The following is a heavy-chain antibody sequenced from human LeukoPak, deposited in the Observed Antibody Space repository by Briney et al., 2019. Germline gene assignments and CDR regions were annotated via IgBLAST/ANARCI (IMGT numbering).Heavy chain of an antibody. J-gene: IGHJ3*02. V-gene: IGHV3-23*01. D-gene: IGHD6-13*01. Sequence: GGSLRLSCAASGFTFSSYAMSWVRQTPVKGLEWVSGMSGSGTSTYYADSVKGRFTTSRDNSKNTLYLQMNSLRAEDTAVYYCAKDLMAAAGTRDAFDIWGQGTMVTVSS. CDR1: GFTFSSYA. CDR2: MSGSGTST. CDR3: AKDLMAAAGTRDAFDI.